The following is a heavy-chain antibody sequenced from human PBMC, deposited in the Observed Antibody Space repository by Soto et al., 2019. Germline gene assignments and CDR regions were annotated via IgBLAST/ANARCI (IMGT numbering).Heavy chain of an antibody. D-gene: IGHD2-15*01. CDR1: GGSLSPLY. CDR3: ARGGWSMDS. J-gene: IGHJ5*01. CDR2: IYYSGTT. Sequence: QVQLQEPGPGLVKPSETLSLTCTVSGGSLSPLYWSWIRQPPGKGLEWIGYIYYSGTTNYNASLRSRVTISVDTSKNQFSLNLRSVTAADTAVYYCARGGWSMDSWGHGTLVTVSS. V-gene: IGHV4-59*01.